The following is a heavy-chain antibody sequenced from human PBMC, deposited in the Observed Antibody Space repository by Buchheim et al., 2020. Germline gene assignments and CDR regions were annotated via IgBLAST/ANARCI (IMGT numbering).Heavy chain of an antibody. Sequence: EVQLMQSGAEVKKPGESLRISCKGSGYTFTSYWISWVRQMPGKGLEWMGRIDPSDSYTNYSPSFQGHVTISADNSISTAYLQWSSLKASDTAMYYCARLHCSTTSCYAEYYFDYWGQGTL. CDR2: IDPSDSYT. CDR1: GYTFTSYW. D-gene: IGHD2-2*01. J-gene: IGHJ4*02. V-gene: IGHV5-10-1*01. CDR3: ARLHCSTTSCYAEYYFDY.